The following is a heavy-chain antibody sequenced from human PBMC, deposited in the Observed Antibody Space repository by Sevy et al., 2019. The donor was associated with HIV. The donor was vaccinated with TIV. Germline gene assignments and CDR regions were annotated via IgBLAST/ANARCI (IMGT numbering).Heavy chain of an antibody. J-gene: IGHJ6*02. CDR2: VSWNGRSL. Sequence: GGSLRLSCVTSGFTFDDHAMHWVREIPGKGLEWVSGVSWNGRSLGYADTVKGRFIISRDNAKKSVSLQMNSLRTEDTALYYCARDAGTGGSYMGYYFGMDVWGQGITVTVSS. CDR1: GFTFDDHA. D-gene: IGHD3-10*01. V-gene: IGHV3-9*01. CDR3: ARDAGTGGSYMGYYFGMDV.